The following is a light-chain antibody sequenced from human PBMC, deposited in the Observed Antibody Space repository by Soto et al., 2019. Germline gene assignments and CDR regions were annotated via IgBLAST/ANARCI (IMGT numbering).Light chain of an antibody. V-gene: IGKV1-12*01. CDR1: QGVSSW. CDR2: GAS. CDR3: QQANNFPWT. J-gene: IGKJ1*01. Sequence: DIQLTQSPSSVSASVGDRVTITCRASQGVSSWLAWYQQKPGKAPKLLIYGASTLRSGVPSRFSGSGSGTEYTLTIYSLQPEDFATYYCQQANNFPWTFGQGTKVEIK.